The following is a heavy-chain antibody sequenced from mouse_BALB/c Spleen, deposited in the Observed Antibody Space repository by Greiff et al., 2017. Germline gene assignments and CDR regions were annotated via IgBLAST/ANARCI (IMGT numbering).Heavy chain of an antibody. D-gene: IGHD2-1*01. V-gene: IGHV2-6-7*01. J-gene: IGHJ2*01. CDR3: ARDQGGNFYYFDY. CDR2: IWGDGST. CDR1: GFSLTGYG. Sequence: QVQLQQSGPGLVAPSQSLSITCTVSGFSLTGYGVNWVRQPPGKGLEWLGMIWGDGSTDYNSALKSRLSISKDNSKSQVFLKMNSLQTDDTARYYCARDQGGNFYYFDYWGQGTTLTVSS.